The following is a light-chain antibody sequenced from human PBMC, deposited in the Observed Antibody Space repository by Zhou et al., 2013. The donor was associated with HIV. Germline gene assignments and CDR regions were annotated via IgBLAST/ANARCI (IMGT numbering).Light chain of an antibody. CDR1: QSVSYSY. Sequence: EIVLTQSPGTLSLSPGERATLSCRASQSVSYSYLAWYQQKPGQAPRLLIYGISSRATGIPDRFSGSGSGTDFTLTISSLEPEDFAVYYCQQRSNWPSGRTLGQGTKVEIK. CDR2: GIS. CDR3: QQRSNWPSGRT. V-gene: IGKV3D-20*02. J-gene: IGKJ1*01.